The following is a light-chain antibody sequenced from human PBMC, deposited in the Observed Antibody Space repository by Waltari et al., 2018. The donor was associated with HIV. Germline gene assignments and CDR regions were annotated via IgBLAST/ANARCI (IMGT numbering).Light chain of an antibody. J-gene: IGLJ1*01. CDR2: RNN. CDR3: QSYDSSLRGHV. V-gene: IGLV1-47*01. Sequence: SVLTQPPSTSGTPGQKVTISCSGSTSNIGSKFVYWYQQFPGTAPKLLIYRNNDRPSGVPDRFSGSKSGISASLAITGLRSEDEADYYCQSYDSSLRGHVFGTGTKVTVL. CDR1: TSNIGSKF.